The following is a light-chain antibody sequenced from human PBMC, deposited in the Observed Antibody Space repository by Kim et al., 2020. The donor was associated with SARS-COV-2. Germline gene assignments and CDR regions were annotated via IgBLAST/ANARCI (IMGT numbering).Light chain of an antibody. V-gene: IGKV3-11*01. CDR2: DSS. CDR3: QQRGNWPLT. Sequence: SLSPGERATLSCRASQSVYTFLVWYQQKPGQAPRLLIYDSSNRATGIPARFSGSGSGTDFTLTISSLEPDDFAVYYCQQRGNWPLTFGGGTKLEI. J-gene: IGKJ4*01. CDR1: QSVYTF.